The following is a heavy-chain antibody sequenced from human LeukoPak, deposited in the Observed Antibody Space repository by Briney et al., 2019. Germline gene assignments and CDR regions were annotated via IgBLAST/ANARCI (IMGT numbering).Heavy chain of an antibody. D-gene: IGHD2-21*02. CDR2: IYYSGST. CDR1: GGSISSYY. Sequence: SETLSLTCTVSGGSISSYYWSWIRQPPGKGLEWIGYIYYSGSTNYNPSLKSRVIISVDTSKNQFSLKLSSVTAADTAVYYCARGPRYCGGDCYQSSFDYWGQGTLVTVSS. J-gene: IGHJ4*02. CDR3: ARGPRYCGGDCYQSSFDY. V-gene: IGHV4-59*01.